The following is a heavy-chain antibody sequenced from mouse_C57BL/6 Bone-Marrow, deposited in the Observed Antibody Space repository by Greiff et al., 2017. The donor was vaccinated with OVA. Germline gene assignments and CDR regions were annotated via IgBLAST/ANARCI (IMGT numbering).Heavy chain of an antibody. CDR2: IRNKANGYTT. V-gene: IGHV7-3*01. Sequence: EVMLVESGGGLVQPGGSLSLSCAASGFTFTDYYMSWVRQPPGKALEWLGFIRNKANGYTTEYSASVKGRFTISRDKYQSSLYLRMNALRAEDSSTVYCARILDISGYSWFAYWGQGTLVTVSA. J-gene: IGHJ3*01. D-gene: IGHD3-2*02. CDR1: GFTFTDYY. CDR3: ARILDISGYSWFAY.